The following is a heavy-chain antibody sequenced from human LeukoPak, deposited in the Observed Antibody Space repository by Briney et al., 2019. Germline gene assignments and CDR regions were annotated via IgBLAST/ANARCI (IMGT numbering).Heavy chain of an antibody. CDR1: GFTFSSYG. J-gene: IGHJ3*02. D-gene: IGHD2-2*01. CDR2: IWNDGINK. V-gene: IGHV3-33*01. CDR3: ARAEVPAAIKSGAFDI. Sequence: GRSLRLSCAASGFTFSSYGMHWVRQAPGKGLEWVAVIWNDGINKYYADSVKGRFTISRDNSKNTLYLQMNSLRAEDTAVYYCARAEVPAAIKSGAFDIWGQGIMVTVSS.